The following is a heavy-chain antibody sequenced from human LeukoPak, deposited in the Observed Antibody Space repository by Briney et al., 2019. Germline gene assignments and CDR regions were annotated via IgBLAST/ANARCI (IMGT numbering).Heavy chain of an antibody. CDR3: ASMVRGSSRSGYFDY. CDR2: IYYSGST. Sequence: SETLSLTCTVSGGFISSGGYYWSWIRQHPGKGLEWIGYIYYSGSTYYNPSLKSRVTISVDTSKNQFSLKLSSVTAADTAVYYCASMVRGSSRSGYFDYWGQGTLVTVSS. D-gene: IGHD3-10*01. CDR1: GGFISSGGYY. V-gene: IGHV4-31*03. J-gene: IGHJ4*02.